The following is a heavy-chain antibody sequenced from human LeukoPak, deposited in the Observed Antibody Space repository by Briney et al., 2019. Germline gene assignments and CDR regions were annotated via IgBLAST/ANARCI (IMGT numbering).Heavy chain of an antibody. Sequence: QAGGSLRLSCAASGFTFDDYAMHWVRQAPGKGLEWVSGISWNSGSIGYADSVKGRFTISRDNAKNSLYLQMNSLRAEDTALYYCAKDIGSAVAGTVFDYWGQGTLVTVSS. J-gene: IGHJ4*02. D-gene: IGHD6-19*01. CDR2: ISWNSGSI. CDR1: GFTFDDYA. V-gene: IGHV3-9*01. CDR3: AKDIGSAVAGTVFDY.